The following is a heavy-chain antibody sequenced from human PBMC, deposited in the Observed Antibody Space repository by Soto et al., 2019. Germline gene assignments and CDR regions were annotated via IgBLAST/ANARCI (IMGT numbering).Heavy chain of an antibody. D-gene: IGHD3-16*01. CDR2: VNPDTGVA. CDR1: GYTFTDYF. Sequence: VKVSCKASGYTFTDYFVHWVRLAPGQGLEWMGWVNPDTGVATFPQKFQGRVTVTRDASINTDYMELTHLTSEDTGIYYCARDPIRGGVPYFFDFWGRGTQVTVSS. V-gene: IGHV1-2*02. J-gene: IGHJ4*02. CDR3: ARDPIRGGVPYFFDF.